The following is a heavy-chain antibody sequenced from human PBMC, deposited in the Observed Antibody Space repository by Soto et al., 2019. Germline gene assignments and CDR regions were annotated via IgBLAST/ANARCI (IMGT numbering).Heavy chain of an antibody. J-gene: IGHJ4*02. D-gene: IGHD6-13*01. V-gene: IGHV3-23*01. CDR3: AKATPVRSRWQQPFDY. CDR1: GFTFSSYA. Sequence: GGSLRLSCAASGFTFSSYAMSWVRQAPGKGLEWVSAISSSGGSTYYADSVKGRFTISRDNSKNTLYLQMNSLRAEDTAVYYCAKATPVRSRWQQPFDYWGQGTLVTVSS. CDR2: ISSSGGST.